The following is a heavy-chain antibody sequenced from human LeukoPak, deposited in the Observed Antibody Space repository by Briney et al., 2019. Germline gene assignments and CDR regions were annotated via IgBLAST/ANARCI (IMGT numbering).Heavy chain of an antibody. CDR2: IYYSGST. CDR1: GGSISSYY. J-gene: IGHJ4*02. Sequence: SETLSLTCTVSGGSISSYYWSWIRQPPGKGLEWIGYIYYSGSTNYNPSLKSRVTISVDTSKNQFSLKLSSVTAADTAVYYCASSPSGSYCQIDYWGQGTLVTVSS. V-gene: IGHV4-59*08. CDR3: ASSPSGSYCQIDY. D-gene: IGHD1-26*01.